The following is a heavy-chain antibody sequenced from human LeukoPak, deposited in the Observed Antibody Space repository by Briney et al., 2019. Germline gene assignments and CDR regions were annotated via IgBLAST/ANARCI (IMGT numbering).Heavy chain of an antibody. CDR1: GGTFSSYA. Sequence: GSSVKVSCKASGGTFSSYAISWVRQAPGQGLEWMGRIIPIFGTANYAQKFQGRVTITTDESTSTAYMELSSLRSEDTAVYYCARDLRQVDTAMATEYNWFDHWGQGTLVTVSS. V-gene: IGHV1-69*05. CDR3: ARDLRQVDTAMATEYNWFDH. J-gene: IGHJ5*02. D-gene: IGHD5-18*01. CDR2: IIPIFGTA.